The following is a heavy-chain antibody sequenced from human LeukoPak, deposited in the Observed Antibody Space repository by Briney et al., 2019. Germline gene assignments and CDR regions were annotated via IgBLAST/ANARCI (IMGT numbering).Heavy chain of an antibody. Sequence: SETLSLTCAVSGGSFSGYYWTWVRQAPGKGLEWIGEINESGTTNYNASLNNRVTISVDPSKSEFSLKMASLTAADTAVFYCARALMTLVRGVPRTTWFDPWGQGTLVTVSS. D-gene: IGHD3-10*01. J-gene: IGHJ5*02. CDR3: ARALMTLVRGVPRTTWFDP. CDR1: GGSFSGYY. CDR2: INESGTT. V-gene: IGHV4-34*01.